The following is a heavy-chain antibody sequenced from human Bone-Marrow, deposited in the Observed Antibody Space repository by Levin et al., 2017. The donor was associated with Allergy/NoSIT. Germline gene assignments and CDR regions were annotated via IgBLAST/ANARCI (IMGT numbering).Heavy chain of an antibody. Sequence: SCSASGFSFTTSEMIWVRQAPGKGLDWVSYISSSGTPIYYADSVKGRFTITRDNAKNSLYLQMNSLTVEDTAVYYCARGPIIDYWGQGALVIVSS. CDR3: ARGPIIDY. J-gene: IGHJ4*02. D-gene: IGHD3-10*01. CDR1: GFSFTTSE. V-gene: IGHV3-48*03. CDR2: ISSSGTPI.